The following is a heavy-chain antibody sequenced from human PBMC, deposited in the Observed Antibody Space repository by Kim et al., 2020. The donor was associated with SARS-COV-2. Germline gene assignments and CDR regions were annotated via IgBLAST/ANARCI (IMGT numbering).Heavy chain of an antibody. Sequence: SETLSLTCTVSGGSISSGSYYWSWIRQPAGKGLEWIGRIYTSGSTNYNPSLKSRVTISVDTSKNQFSLKLSSVTAADTAVYYCARVGLSGLIGWFDPWGQGTLVTVSS. V-gene: IGHV4-61*02. J-gene: IGHJ5*02. D-gene: IGHD2-15*01. CDR1: GGSISSGSYY. CDR3: ARVGLSGLIGWFDP. CDR2: IYTSGST.